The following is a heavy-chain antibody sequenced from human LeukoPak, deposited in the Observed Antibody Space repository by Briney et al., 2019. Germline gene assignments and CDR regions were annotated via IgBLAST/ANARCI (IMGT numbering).Heavy chain of an antibody. D-gene: IGHD6-19*01. Sequence: PGGSLRLSCAASGFTFSDYYMSWIRQAPGKGLEWVSYISSSSSYTNYADSVKGRFTISRDNAKNSLYLQMNSLRAEDTAVYYCARRGTQGSGWFQLDYWGQGTTVTVSS. CDR2: ISSSSSYT. CDR1: GFTFSDYY. V-gene: IGHV3-11*03. CDR3: ARRGTQGSGWFQLDY. J-gene: IGHJ4*02.